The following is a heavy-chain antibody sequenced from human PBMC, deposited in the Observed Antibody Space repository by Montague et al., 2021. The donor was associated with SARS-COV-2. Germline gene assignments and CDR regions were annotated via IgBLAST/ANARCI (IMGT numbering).Heavy chain of an antibody. CDR1: GGSISSANYY. CDR2: IYYSGSS. CDR3: ARQSGSYYSYFDL. Sequence: TLSLTCSVSGGSISSANYYWSWIRQHPGKGLEFIGYIYYSGSSFYNPSLKSRLTISVDTSKNRFSLRLRSVTAANTAIYFCARQSGSYYSYFDLWGQGTLVTVSS. V-gene: IGHV4-30-4*08. D-gene: IGHD1-26*01. J-gene: IGHJ4*02.